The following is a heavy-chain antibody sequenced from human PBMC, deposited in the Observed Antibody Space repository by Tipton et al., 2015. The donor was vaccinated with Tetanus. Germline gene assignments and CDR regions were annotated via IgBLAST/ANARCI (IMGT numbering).Heavy chain of an antibody. CDR3: ARGPPLDQHPYYFDY. CDR2: IYYSGST. V-gene: IGHV4-59*01. Sequence: TLSLTCTVSGGSISSYYWSWIRQPPGKGLEWIGYIYYSGSTNYNPSLKSRVTISVDTSKNQLSLKLSSVTAADTAVYYCARGPPLDQHPYYFDYWGQGTLVTVSS. CDR1: GGSISSYY. J-gene: IGHJ4*02.